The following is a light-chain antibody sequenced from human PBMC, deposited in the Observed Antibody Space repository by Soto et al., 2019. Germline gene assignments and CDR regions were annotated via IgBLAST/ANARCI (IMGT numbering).Light chain of an antibody. V-gene: IGLV3-21*04. CDR1: NIGSKS. Sequence: SYELTQPPSVSVAPGKTARITCGGNNIGSKSVHWYQQKPGQAPVVVIYYDSDRPSGIPERFSGSNSGNTATLTISRVEAGDEADYYCQVWDSSSDHREVFGGGTKLTVL. CDR2: YDS. J-gene: IGLJ2*01. CDR3: QVWDSSSDHREV.